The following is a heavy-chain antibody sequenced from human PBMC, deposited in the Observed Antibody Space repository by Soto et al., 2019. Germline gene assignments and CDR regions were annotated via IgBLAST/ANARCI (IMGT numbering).Heavy chain of an antibody. CDR2: IYHSGST. J-gene: IGHJ5*02. CDR3: ARDQLEGNWFDP. V-gene: IGHV4-30-2*01. CDR1: GDSIGSRGYS. D-gene: IGHD1-1*01. Sequence: SDTLSLTCVISGDSIGSRGYSWKCIRQPPGKGLEWIGYIYHSGSTLYNPSLKSRVTISVDKSKNQFSLKLSSVTAADTAVYYCARDQLEGNWFDPWGQGTLVTVS.